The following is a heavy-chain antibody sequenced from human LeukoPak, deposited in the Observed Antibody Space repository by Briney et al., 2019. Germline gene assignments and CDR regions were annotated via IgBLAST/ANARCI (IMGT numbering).Heavy chain of an antibody. CDR2: INPNSGGT. Sequence: ASVKVSCKASGYTFTVYYMHWVRQAPGQGLEWMGWINPNSGGTNYAQKFQGWVTMTRDTSIRTAYMELSRLRSDDTAVYYCARDRGGYDEAPGEGDAFDIWGQGTMVTVSS. V-gene: IGHV1-2*04. J-gene: IGHJ3*02. CDR3: ARDRGGYDEAPGEGDAFDI. D-gene: IGHD5-12*01. CDR1: GYTFTVYY.